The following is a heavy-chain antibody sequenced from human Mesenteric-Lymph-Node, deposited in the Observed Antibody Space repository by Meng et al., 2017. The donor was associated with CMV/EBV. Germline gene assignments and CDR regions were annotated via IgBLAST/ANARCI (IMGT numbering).Heavy chain of an antibody. CDR2: ISYDGRNK. V-gene: IGHV3-30*04. CDR1: GFTFSSHA. J-gene: IGHJ5*02. D-gene: IGHD2-2*01. CDR3: ARDLVPAALVNWFDP. Sequence: GGSLRLSCAASGFTFSSHAMHWVRQAPGKGLEWVAVISYDGRNKFYAESVNGRFTISRDSPKNTLYLDMTSLRAEDTAVYHCARDLVPAALVNWFDPWGQGTLVTVSS.